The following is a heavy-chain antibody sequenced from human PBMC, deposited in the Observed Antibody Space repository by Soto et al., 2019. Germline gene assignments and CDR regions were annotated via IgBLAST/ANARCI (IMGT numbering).Heavy chain of an antibody. CDR2: IIPIFGTA. J-gene: IGHJ4*02. Sequence: QVQLVQSGAEVKKPGSSVKVSCKASGGTFSSYAISWVRQAPGQGLEWMGGIIPIFGTANYAQKFQGRVTITADESTSTAYRELSSLRSEDTAVYYCAGDGGVYDYSPFDYWGQGPLVAVSS. V-gene: IGHV1-69*12. CDR1: GGTFSSYA. D-gene: IGHD4-4*01. CDR3: AGDGGVYDYSPFDY.